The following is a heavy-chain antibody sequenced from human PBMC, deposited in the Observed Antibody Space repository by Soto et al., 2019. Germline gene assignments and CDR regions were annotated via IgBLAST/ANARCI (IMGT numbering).Heavy chain of an antibody. CDR2: INSDGSIR. CDR1: GFTFSSYW. Sequence: GGSLRLSCAASGFTFSSYWMHWVRQAPGKGLVWVSRINSDGSIRTYADSVQGRFTISRDNAKNTLSLQMNSLRAEDTAMYYCASVVATIGSDGFDIWGQGTMVTVSS. D-gene: IGHD5-12*01. CDR3: ASVVATIGSDGFDI. J-gene: IGHJ3*02. V-gene: IGHV3-74*01.